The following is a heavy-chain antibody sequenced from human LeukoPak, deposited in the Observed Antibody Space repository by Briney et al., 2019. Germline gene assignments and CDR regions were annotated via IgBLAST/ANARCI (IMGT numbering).Heavy chain of an antibody. Sequence: SETLSLTCAVYGGSFSGYYWSWIRQPPGKGLEWIGYIYYSGSTNYNPSLKSRVTISVDTSKNQFSLKLSSVTAADTAVYYCARVTHYYGSGSQNWFDPWGQGTLVTVSS. V-gene: IGHV4-59*01. CDR3: ARVTHYYGSGSQNWFDP. CDR1: GGSFSGYY. D-gene: IGHD3-10*01. J-gene: IGHJ5*02. CDR2: IYYSGST.